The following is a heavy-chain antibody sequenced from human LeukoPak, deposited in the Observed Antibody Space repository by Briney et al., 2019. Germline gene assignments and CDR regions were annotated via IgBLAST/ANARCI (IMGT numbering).Heavy chain of an antibody. J-gene: IGHJ4*02. CDR1: GFTFCSYL. CDR3: VKPQPGGGFDY. Sequence: GGSLRLCCSVHGFTFCSYLMPWVPRTRGKGLEYGSAISSHWGSTYYADAVKRRFTISRDNSKNTLYLQMSSRRAEDTAVYYCVKPQPGGGFDYWGQGTLVTVSS. V-gene: IGHV3-64D*09. CDR2: ISSHWGST. D-gene: IGHD1-14*01.